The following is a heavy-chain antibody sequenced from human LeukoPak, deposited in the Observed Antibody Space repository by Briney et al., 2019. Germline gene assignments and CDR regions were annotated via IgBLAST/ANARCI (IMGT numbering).Heavy chain of an antibody. Sequence: PGGSLRLSCAASGFTLRSYTMNWVRQAPGKGLEWVSSIGISSNKIYYADSVKGRFTISRDNSKNTLYLQMNSLRAEDTAVYYCAKDGDYGGPPLNFFDYWGQGTLVTVSS. D-gene: IGHD4-23*01. CDR1: GFTLRSYT. CDR3: AKDGDYGGPPLNFFDY. V-gene: IGHV3-21*01. CDR2: IGISSNKI. J-gene: IGHJ4*02.